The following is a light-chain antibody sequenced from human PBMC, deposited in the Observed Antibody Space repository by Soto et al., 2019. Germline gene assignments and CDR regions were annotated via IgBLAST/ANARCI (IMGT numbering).Light chain of an antibody. V-gene: IGLV1-44*01. Sequence: QAVVTQPPSASGTPGQRGTISCSGSTSNIGSDTVNWYQQLPGTAPKLLIYRNTQRPSGVPDRFSGSKSGASASLAISGLQSEDEADYYCASWDDSLDVVVFGGGTQLTVL. J-gene: IGLJ2*01. CDR1: TSNIGSDT. CDR2: RNT. CDR3: ASWDDSLDVVV.